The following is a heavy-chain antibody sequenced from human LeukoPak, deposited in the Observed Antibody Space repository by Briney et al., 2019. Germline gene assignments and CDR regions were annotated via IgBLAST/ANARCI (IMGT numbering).Heavy chain of an antibody. CDR2: MNPNSGNT. D-gene: IGHD5-12*01. Sequence: ASVKVSCKASGYTFTSYDINWLRQASGQGLEWMGWMNPNSGNTGYAQKFQGRFTMTWDTSITTAHMELSSLRSEDTAVYYCAREYRHQPDWGQGTLVTVSS. V-gene: IGHV1-8*01. CDR1: GYTFTSYD. J-gene: IGHJ4*02. CDR3: AREYRHQPD.